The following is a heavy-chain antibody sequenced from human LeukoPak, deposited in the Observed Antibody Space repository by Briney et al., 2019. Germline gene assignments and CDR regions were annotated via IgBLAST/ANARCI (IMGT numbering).Heavy chain of an antibody. D-gene: IGHD3-22*01. V-gene: IGHV3-38-3*01. CDR2: ISGDST. CDR3: ARDGDDMANYDAFDI. J-gene: IGHJ3*02. Sequence: GGSLRLSCAASGFTVTSNEMSWVRQAPGKGLEWVSSISGDSTYYTDSRKGRFTISRDNSKNTLHLQMNSLRAEDTAVYYCARDGDDMANYDAFDIWGQGTMVTVSS. CDR1: GFTVTSNE.